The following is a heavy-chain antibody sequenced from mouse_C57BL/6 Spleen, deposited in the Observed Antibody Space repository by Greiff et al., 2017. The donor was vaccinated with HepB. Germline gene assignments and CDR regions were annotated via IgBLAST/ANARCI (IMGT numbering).Heavy chain of an antibody. V-gene: IGHV1-74*01. Sequence: QVHVQQPGAELVKPGASVKVSCKASGYTFTSYWMHWVKQRPGQGLEWIGRIHPSDSDTNYNQKFKGKATLTVDKSSSAAYMQLSSLTSEDSAVYYCAIEDSMVTTDYAMDYWGQGTSVTVAS. J-gene: IGHJ4*01. CDR3: AIEDSMVTTDYAMDY. CDR1: GYTFTSYW. CDR2: IHPSDSDT. D-gene: IGHD2-2*01.